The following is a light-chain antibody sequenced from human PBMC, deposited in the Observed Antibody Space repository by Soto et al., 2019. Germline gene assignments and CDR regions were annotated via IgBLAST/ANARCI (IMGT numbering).Light chain of an antibody. CDR3: LVIYTGVGEV. Sequence: QAVVTQEPSLTVSPGGTVTLTCGSSTGAVTSSHYPHWFQQKPGQAPRTLIYDTSIKHSWTPARFSGSLLGGKAALTLSGAQPEDEADYYCLVIYTGVGEVFGTGTKVTVL. J-gene: IGLJ1*01. CDR2: DTS. V-gene: IGLV7-46*01. CDR1: TGAVTSSHY.